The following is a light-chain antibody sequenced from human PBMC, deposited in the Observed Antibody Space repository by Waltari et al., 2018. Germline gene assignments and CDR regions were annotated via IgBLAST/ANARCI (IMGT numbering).Light chain of an antibody. CDR2: DVS. Sequence: SALTQPRPVSGSPGQSVTISCTGPSSDHGGYNYVSWSQQHPGKAPKLMIYDVSKRPSGVPDRFSGSKSGNTASLTISGLQAEDEADYYCCSYAGSYVVFGGGTKLTVL. V-gene: IGLV2-11*01. J-gene: IGLJ2*01. CDR1: SSDHGGYNY. CDR3: CSYAGSYVV.